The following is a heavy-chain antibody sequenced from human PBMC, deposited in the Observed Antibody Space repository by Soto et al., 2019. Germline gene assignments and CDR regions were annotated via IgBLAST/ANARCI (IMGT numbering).Heavy chain of an antibody. J-gene: IGHJ3*02. CDR2: ISSNGGST. CDR3: VTPQMGGGTDAFDI. V-gene: IGHV3-64D*09. Sequence: GGSLRLSCSASGFTFSSYAMHWVRQAPGKGLEYVSAISSNGGSTYYADSVKGRFTISRDNSKNTLYLQMHSLGAEDTAGYYCVTPQMGGGTDAFDIWGQGTMVTVSS. CDR1: GFTFSSYA. D-gene: IGHD3-16*01.